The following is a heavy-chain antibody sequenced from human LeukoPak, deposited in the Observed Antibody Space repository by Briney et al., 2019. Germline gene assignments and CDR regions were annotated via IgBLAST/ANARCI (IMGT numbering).Heavy chain of an antibody. CDR3: GSVGATRKNAFDI. J-gene: IGHJ3*02. CDR1: GGTFSSYA. Sequence: SVKVSCKASGGTFSSYAISWVRQAPGQGLEWMGGIIPIFGTANYAQKFQGRVTITTDESTSTAYMELSSLRSEDTAVYYCGSVGATRKNAFDIWGQGTMVTVSS. V-gene: IGHV1-69*05. D-gene: IGHD1-26*01. CDR2: IIPIFGTA.